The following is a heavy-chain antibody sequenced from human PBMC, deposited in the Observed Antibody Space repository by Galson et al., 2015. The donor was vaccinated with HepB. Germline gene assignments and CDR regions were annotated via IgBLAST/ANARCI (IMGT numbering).Heavy chain of an antibody. J-gene: IGHJ6*02. V-gene: IGHV3-66*01. CDR1: GFTVSSNY. CDR3: ARERWGGHYDSSGYDSYYYYGMDV. CDR2: IYSGGST. D-gene: IGHD3-22*01. Sequence: SLRLSCAASGFTVSSNYMSWVRQAPGKGLEWVSVIYSGGSTYYADSVKGRFTISRDDSKNTLYLQMNSLRAEDTAVYYCARERWGGHYDSSGYDSYYYYGMDVWGQGTTVTVSS.